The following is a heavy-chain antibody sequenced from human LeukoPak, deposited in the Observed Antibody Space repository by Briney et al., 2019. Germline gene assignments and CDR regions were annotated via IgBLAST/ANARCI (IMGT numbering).Heavy chain of an antibody. J-gene: IGHJ3*02. CDR1: GFTFSSYW. V-gene: IGHV3-7*01. CDR3: ARDLAGPPQEAFDI. Sequence: GGSLRLSCAASGFTFSSYWMSWVRQAPGKGLEWVANIKQDGSEKYYVDSVKGRFTISRDNAENSLYLQMTSLRAEDTVVYYCARDLAGPPQEAFDIWGQGTMVTVSS. CDR2: IKQDGSEK.